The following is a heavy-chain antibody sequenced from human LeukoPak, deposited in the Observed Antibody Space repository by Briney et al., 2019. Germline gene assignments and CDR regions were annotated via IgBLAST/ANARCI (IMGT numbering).Heavy chain of an antibody. V-gene: IGHV3-33*01. CDR1: GFTFSNFG. CDR2: IWHDGTNK. D-gene: IGHD1-26*01. Sequence: GGSLRLSCAASGFTFSNFGMHWVRQAPGKGLEWVAVIWHDGTNKYYADSVKGRFTISRDNSKNTLYLQMNSLKVEDTAVYYCARDSMHLQWEGYWGQGTLVTVSS. J-gene: IGHJ4*02. CDR3: ARDSMHLQWEGY.